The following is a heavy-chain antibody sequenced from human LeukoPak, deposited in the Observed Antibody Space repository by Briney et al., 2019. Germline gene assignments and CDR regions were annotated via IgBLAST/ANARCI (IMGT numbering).Heavy chain of an antibody. Sequence: PSGTLSLTCAVSGGSISSSNWWSWVRQAPGKGLEWVANIKQDGSEKYYVDSVKGRFTISRDNAKNSLYLQMNSLRAEDTAVYYCARRRQQWLSYYFDYWGQGTLVTVSS. V-gene: IGHV3-7*03. D-gene: IGHD6-19*01. CDR1: GGSISSSNW. J-gene: IGHJ4*02. CDR3: ARRRQQWLSYYFDY. CDR2: IKQDGSEK.